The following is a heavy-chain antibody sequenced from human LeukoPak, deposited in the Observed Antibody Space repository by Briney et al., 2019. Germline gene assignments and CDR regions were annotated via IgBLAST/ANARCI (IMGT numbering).Heavy chain of an antibody. CDR1: GFTFSSYS. CDR3: ARDRNGVGSQQWLRYFDY. J-gene: IGHJ4*02. CDR2: ISSSSSYI. Sequence: PGGSLRLSCAASGFTFSSYSMNWVRQAPGKGLEWVSSISSSSSYIYYADSVKGRFTISRDNAKNSLYLQMNSLRAEDTAVYYCARDRNGVGSQQWLRYFDYWGQGTLVTVSS. V-gene: IGHV3-21*01. D-gene: IGHD6-19*01.